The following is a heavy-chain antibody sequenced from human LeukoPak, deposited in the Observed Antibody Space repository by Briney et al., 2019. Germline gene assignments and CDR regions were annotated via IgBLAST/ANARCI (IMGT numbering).Heavy chain of an antibody. V-gene: IGHV3-21*01. Sequence: GGSLRLSCAASGFTFSSYSMNWVRQAPGKGLEWVSSVSSSSSYIYYADSVKGRFTISRDNSKNTLYLQMNSLRAEDTAVYYCARDVTLLWFGELSNWFDPWGQGTLVTVSS. CDR2: VSSSSSYI. CDR1: GFTFSSYS. D-gene: IGHD3-10*01. J-gene: IGHJ5*02. CDR3: ARDVTLLWFGELSNWFDP.